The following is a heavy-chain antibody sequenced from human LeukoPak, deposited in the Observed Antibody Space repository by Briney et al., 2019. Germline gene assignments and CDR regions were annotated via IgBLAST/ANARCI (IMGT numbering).Heavy chain of an antibody. J-gene: IGHJ4*02. CDR1: GFSLSTTGLC. Sequence: SGPTLVNPTQTLTLTCTFSGFSLSTTGLCVSWIRQPPGKALEWLARIDWDEDKFYSTSLKTRLSIFKDTSENLVVLTMTNMAPVDTAMYYCARTRGSSGSYYPDYWGQGTLVTVSS. V-gene: IGHV2-70*17. CDR2: IDWDEDK. D-gene: IGHD3-10*01. CDR3: ARTRGSSGSYYPDY.